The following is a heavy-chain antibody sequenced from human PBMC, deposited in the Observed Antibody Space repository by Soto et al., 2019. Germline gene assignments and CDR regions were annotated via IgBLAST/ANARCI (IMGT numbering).Heavy chain of an antibody. V-gene: IGHV1-69*05. CDR3: ARSESLDC. CDR1: GATFGSHP. D-gene: IGHD3-10*01. J-gene: IGHJ4*02. CDR2: ITPLFGTS. Sequence: SVKVSCKASGATFGSHPVSWVRQAPGQGLEWLGGITPLFGTSNYAQKFQGRVTITRDASASTVYVELSSLTSEDTAVYYCARSESLDCWGQGTLVTVSS.